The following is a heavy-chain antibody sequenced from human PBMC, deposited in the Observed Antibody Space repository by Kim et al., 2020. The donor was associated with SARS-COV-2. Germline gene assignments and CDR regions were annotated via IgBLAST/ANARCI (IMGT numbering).Heavy chain of an antibody. CDR3: ARDPHSGYDPQFDY. CDR1: GFTFSSYS. Sequence: GGSLRLSCAASGFTFSSYSMNWVRQAPGKGLEWVSSISSSSSYIYYADSVKGRFTISRDNAKNSLYLQMNSLRAEDTAVYYCARDPHSGYDPQFDYWGQGTLVTVSS. CDR2: ISSSSSYI. V-gene: IGHV3-21*01. J-gene: IGHJ4*02. D-gene: IGHD5-12*01.